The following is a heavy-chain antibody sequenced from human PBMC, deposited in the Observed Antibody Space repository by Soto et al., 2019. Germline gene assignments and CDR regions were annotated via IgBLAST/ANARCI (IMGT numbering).Heavy chain of an antibody. Sequence: ASVKVSCNASGYTFTSYDINWVRQATGQGLEWMGWMNPNSGNTGYAQKFQGRVTMTRNTSISTAYMELSSLRSEDTAVYYCAVAGITGTTWPFYYYMDVWGKGTTVTVSS. V-gene: IGHV1-8*01. D-gene: IGHD1-7*01. CDR2: MNPNSGNT. J-gene: IGHJ6*03. CDR1: GYTFTSYD. CDR3: AVAGITGTTWPFYYYMDV.